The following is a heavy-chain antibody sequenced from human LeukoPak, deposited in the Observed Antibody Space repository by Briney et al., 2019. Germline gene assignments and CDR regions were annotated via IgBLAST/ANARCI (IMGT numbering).Heavy chain of an antibody. Sequence: ASVKVSCKASGYTFTGYYMHWGRQAPGQGLEWMGRINPNSGGTNYAQKFQGRVTMTRDTSISTAYMELSRLRSDDTAVYYCARDLIPLIQIHYYSYMDVWGKGTTVTVSS. CDR1: GYTFTGYY. J-gene: IGHJ6*03. D-gene: IGHD1-1*01. V-gene: IGHV1-2*06. CDR3: ARDLIPLIQIHYYSYMDV. CDR2: INPNSGGT.